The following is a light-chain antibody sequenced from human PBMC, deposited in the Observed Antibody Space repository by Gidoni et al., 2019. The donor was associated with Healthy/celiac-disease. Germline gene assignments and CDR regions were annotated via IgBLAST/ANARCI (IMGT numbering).Light chain of an antibody. J-gene: IGKJ1*01. V-gene: IGKV4-1*01. Sequence: DIVMNQSPDSMDVSLGERATINCQSSQSVLYSSNNKNYLAWYQQKPGQPPKLLIYWASTRESGVPDRFSGSGSGTDFTLTISSLQAEDVAVYYCQQYYSTPWTFGQGTKVEIK. CDR2: WAS. CDR3: QQYYSTPWT. CDR1: QSVLYSSNNKNY.